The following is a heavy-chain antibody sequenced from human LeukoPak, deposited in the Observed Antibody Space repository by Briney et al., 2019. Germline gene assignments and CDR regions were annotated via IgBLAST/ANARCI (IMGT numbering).Heavy chain of an antibody. Sequence: GGSLRLSCAASGFTFSSYGMHWVRQAPGKGLEWVAVISYDGSNKYYADSVKGRFTISRDNSKNTLYLQMNSLRAEDTAVYYCAKGLQIAVDVYDAFDIWGQGTMVTISS. D-gene: IGHD6-19*01. J-gene: IGHJ3*02. V-gene: IGHV3-30*18. CDR2: ISYDGSNK. CDR1: GFTFSSYG. CDR3: AKGLQIAVDVYDAFDI.